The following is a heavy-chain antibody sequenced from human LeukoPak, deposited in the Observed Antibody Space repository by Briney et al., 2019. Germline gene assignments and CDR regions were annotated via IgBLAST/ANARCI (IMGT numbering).Heavy chain of an antibody. Sequence: PGGSLRLSCAASGFTFSSYWMSWVRQAPGKGLEWVSGINWNGGSTGYEDSVKGRFTISRDNAKNSLYLQMNSLRAEDTALYYCARNEGGITYYYYMDVWGKGTTVTVSS. CDR2: INWNGGST. CDR1: GFTFSSYW. V-gene: IGHV3-20*04. CDR3: ARNEGGITYYYYMDV. J-gene: IGHJ6*03. D-gene: IGHD1-20*01.